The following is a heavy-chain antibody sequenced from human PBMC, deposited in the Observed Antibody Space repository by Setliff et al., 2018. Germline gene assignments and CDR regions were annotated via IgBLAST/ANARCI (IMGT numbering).Heavy chain of an antibody. J-gene: IGHJ5*02. D-gene: IGHD3-3*01. CDR2: FYTSGNT. Sequence: SETLSLTCTVSGDSISSGYYYWTWIRQSAGKGLEWIGHFYTSGNTSYNPSLKSRVTISVDTSKNQFSLKLSSVTAADTATYYCARGGPTLTISRVLVVSSFGPWGQGSRVTVSS. CDR3: ARGGPTLTISRVLVVSSFGP. V-gene: IGHV4-61*09. CDR1: GDSISSGYYY.